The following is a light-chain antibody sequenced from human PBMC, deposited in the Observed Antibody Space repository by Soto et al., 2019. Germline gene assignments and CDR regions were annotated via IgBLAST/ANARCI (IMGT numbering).Light chain of an antibody. CDR3: QQYNIQWT. Sequence: DIQMTQSPSTLSDSVGDRVTITCRASQSISSWLAWYQQKPGRAPKLLIYKASSLESGVPSRFSGSGSGTEFTLTISSLQPDDFSTYYFQQYNIQWTFAQGTMVDIK. CDR2: KAS. V-gene: IGKV1-5*03. J-gene: IGKJ1*01. CDR1: QSISSW.